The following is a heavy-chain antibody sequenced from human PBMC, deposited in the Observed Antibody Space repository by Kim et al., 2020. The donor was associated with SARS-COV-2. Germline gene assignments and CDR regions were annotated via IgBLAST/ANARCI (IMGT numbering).Heavy chain of an antibody. Sequence: ASVKVSCKASGYTFTSYYMHWVRQAPGQGLEWMGIINPSGGSTSYAQKFQGRVTMTRDTSTSTVYMGLSSLRSEDTAVYYCARSGYDILTGYYPIRYYYYGMDVWGQGTTVTVSS. CDR2: INPSGGST. D-gene: IGHD3-9*01. CDR1: GYTFTSYY. V-gene: IGHV1-46*01. CDR3: ARSGYDILTGYYPIRYYYYGMDV. J-gene: IGHJ6*02.